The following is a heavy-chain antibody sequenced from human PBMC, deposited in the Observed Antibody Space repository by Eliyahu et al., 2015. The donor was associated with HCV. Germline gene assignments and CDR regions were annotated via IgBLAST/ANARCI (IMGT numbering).Heavy chain of an antibody. D-gene: IGHD3-10*01. CDR3: TTGAPGGFDYYLDV. V-gene: IGHV3-15*01. Sequence: EVQLVGSGGGLVKPGXCLRVSCSASGFPFXXXWMSWVRQXPGKWLEWXGRIKSKTDGGTTDYAAPVKGRFTISRDDSKSTLYLQMNSLKTEDTAVYYCTTGAPGGFDYYLDVWGQGTTVTVSS. J-gene: IGHJ6*03. CDR2: IKSKTDGGTT. CDR1: GFPFXXXW.